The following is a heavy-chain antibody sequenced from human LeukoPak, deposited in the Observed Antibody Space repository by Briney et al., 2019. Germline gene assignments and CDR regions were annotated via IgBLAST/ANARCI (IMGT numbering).Heavy chain of an antibody. V-gene: IGHV4-34*01. CDR2: INHSGST. J-gene: IGHJ6*02. D-gene: IGHD5-18*01. CDR1: GGSFSGYY. CDR3: ARWGGFRNRGCSYGQYYYYYGMDV. Sequence: PSETLSLTCAVYGGSFSGYYWSWIRQPPGKGLEWIGEINHSGSTNYNPSLKSRVTISADTSKNQFSLKLSSVTAADTAVYYCARWGGFRNRGCSYGQYYYYYGMDVWGQGTTVTVSS.